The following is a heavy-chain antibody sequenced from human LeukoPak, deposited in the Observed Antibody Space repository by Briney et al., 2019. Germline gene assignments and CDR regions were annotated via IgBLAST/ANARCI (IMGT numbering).Heavy chain of an antibody. V-gene: IGHV4-39*01. CDR3: ARHESASSSWAGDWFDP. CDR2: IYYSGST. CDR1: GGSISSSSYY. D-gene: IGHD6-13*01. Sequence: SETLSLTCTVSGGSISSSSYYWGWIRQPPGKGLEWIGSIYYSGSTYYNPSLKSRVTISVDTSKNQFSLKLSSVTAADTAVYYCARHESASSSWAGDWFDPRGQGTLVTVSS. J-gene: IGHJ5*02.